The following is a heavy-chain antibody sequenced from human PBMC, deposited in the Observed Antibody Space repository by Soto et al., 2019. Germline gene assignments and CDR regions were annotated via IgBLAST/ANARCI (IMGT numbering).Heavy chain of an antibody. CDR2: IYPGGSDT. D-gene: IGHD6-6*01. V-gene: IGHV5-51*01. J-gene: IGHJ6*02. Sequence: GESLKISCKGSGYSFTSYWIGWVRQMPGKGLEWMGIIYPGGSDTRYSPSFQGQVTISADKSISTAYLQWSSLKASDTAMYYCARQVGSSGVYYYGMDVWGQGTTVTVSS. CDR3: ARQVGSSGVYYYGMDV. CDR1: GYSFTSYW.